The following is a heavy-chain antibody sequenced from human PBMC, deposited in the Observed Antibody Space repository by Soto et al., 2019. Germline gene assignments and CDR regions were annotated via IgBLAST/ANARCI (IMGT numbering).Heavy chain of an antibody. CDR2: IYYSGST. CDR3: ASKRSYYYYGMDV. J-gene: IGHJ6*02. CDR1: GGSMSSGDYY. V-gene: IGHV4-30-4*01. Sequence: SETLSLTCTVSGGSMSSGDYYWSWIRQPPGKGLEWIGYIYYSGSTYYNPSLKSRVTISVDTSKNQFSLKLSSVTAADTAVYYCASKRSYYYYGMDVWGQGTTVTVSS.